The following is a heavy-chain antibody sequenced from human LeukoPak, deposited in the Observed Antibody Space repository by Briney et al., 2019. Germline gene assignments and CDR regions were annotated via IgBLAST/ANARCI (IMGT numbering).Heavy chain of an antibody. Sequence: PGGSLRLSCAASGFTVSSNYMSWVRQAPGKGLEWVSIIYSGGSTFYADSVKGRFTISRDNSKNTLYLQMNSLRAEDTAVYYCASSIAAGGLGYWGQGTLVTVSS. J-gene: IGHJ4*02. CDR3: ASSIAAGGLGY. V-gene: IGHV3-53*01. CDR2: IYSGGST. CDR1: GFTVSSNY. D-gene: IGHD6-13*01.